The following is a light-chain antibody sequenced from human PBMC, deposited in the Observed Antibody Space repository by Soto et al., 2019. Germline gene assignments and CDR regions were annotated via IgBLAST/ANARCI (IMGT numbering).Light chain of an antibody. J-gene: IGKJ1*01. CDR2: ATS. Sequence: EIVLTQSPGTLSLSPGERATLSCRASQSVKTFLVWYQQRPGQAPRLLIYATSSRANGVPDRFSGSGSGTDFTLTINNLQPEDFATYYCQQSYSAPPWTFGQGTKVDIK. CDR3: QQSYSAPPWT. V-gene: IGKV3-11*01. CDR1: QSVKTF.